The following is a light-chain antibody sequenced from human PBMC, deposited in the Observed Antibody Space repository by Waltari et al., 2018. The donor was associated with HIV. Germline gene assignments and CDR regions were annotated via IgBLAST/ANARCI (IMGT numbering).Light chain of an antibody. CDR2: DVT. J-gene: IGLJ2*01. CDR1: SRDVGAYNH. CDR3: ASHAGSKDV. V-gene: IGLV2-8*01. Sequence: QSALTQPPSASGSPGQSVTISCTGTSRDVGAYNHVSWFQQHPGKAPKLMIYDVTKRPSGVPDRFSGSKSGNTASLTVSGLQAEDEADYYCASHAGSKDVFGGGTRLTVL.